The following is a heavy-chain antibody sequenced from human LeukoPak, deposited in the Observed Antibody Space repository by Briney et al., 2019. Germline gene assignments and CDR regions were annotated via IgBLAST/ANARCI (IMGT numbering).Heavy chain of an antibody. J-gene: IGHJ4*02. V-gene: IGHV3-11*01. CDR3: ARPPVVAAYYFDY. CDR1: GFTFSDYY. CDR2: ISSSGSTI. D-gene: IGHD3-16*02. Sequence: GRSLRLSCAPSGFTFSDYYMSCSRQAPGKGLERVSYISSSGSTIYYADSVNGRFTISRDNAKNSLYLQMNSLRAEDTAVYYCARPPVVAAYYFDYWGQGTLVTVSS.